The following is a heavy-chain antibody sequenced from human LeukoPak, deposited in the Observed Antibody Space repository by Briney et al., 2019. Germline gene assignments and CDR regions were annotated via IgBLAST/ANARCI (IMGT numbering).Heavy chain of an antibody. Sequence: SVKVSCKASGYTFTGYYMHWVRQAPGQGLEWMGWINPNSGGTNYAQKFQGRVTMTRDTSISTAYMELSRLRSDDRAVYYCARDVGEYCSSVSCYASDYWGQGTLVTVSS. CDR3: ARDVGEYCSSVSCYASDY. D-gene: IGHD2-2*01. CDR2: INPNSGGT. V-gene: IGHV1-2*02. CDR1: GYTFTGYY. J-gene: IGHJ4*02.